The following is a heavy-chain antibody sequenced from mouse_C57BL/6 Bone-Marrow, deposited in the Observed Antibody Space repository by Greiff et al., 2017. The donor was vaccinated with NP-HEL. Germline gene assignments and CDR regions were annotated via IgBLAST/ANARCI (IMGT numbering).Heavy chain of an antibody. CDR2: IYPRDGST. V-gene: IGHV1-78*01. CDR1: GYTFTDHT. J-gene: IGHJ1*03. Sequence: QVQLQQSDAELVKPGASVKISCKASGYTFTDHTIHWMKQRPEQGLEWIGSIYPRDGSTKYNEKFKGKATLTADKSSSTAYMQLNSLTSEDSAGYFCARSPYDYDPDWYFDVWGTGTTVTVSS. CDR3: ARSPYDYDPDWYFDV. D-gene: IGHD2-4*01.